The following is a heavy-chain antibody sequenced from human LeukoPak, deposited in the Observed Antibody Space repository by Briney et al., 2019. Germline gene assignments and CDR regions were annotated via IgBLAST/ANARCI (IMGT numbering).Heavy chain of an antibody. Sequence: SETLSLTCTVSGGSISSSSYYWGWIRQPPGKGLEWIGSFFYSGSTYYNPSLKSRVTISVDTSKNQFSLKLSSVTAADTAVYYCARDSGSGGTDAFDIWGQGTMVTVSS. V-gene: IGHV4-39*07. CDR3: ARDSGSGGTDAFDI. CDR2: FFYSGST. J-gene: IGHJ3*02. CDR1: GGSISSSSYY. D-gene: IGHD2-15*01.